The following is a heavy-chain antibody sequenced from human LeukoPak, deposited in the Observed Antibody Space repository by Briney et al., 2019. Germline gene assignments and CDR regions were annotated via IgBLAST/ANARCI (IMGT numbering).Heavy chain of an antibody. D-gene: IGHD6-13*01. Sequence: SVKVSCKASGYTFTSYDINWVRQAPGQGLEWMGRIIPIFGTANYAQKFQGRVTITTDESTSTAYMELSSLRSEDTAVYYCAREIAAAGEYYYYYMDVWGKGTTVTVSS. V-gene: IGHV1-69*05. CDR1: GYTFTSYD. CDR3: AREIAAAGEYYYYYMDV. J-gene: IGHJ6*03. CDR2: IIPIFGTA.